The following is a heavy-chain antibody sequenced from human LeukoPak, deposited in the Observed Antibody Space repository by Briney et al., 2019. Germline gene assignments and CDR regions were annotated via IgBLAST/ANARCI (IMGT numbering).Heavy chain of an antibody. CDR3: AKDMVATSFDY. CDR1: GFTFSSYA. V-gene: IGHV3-23*01. CDR2: ISGSGGST. D-gene: IGHD5-12*01. J-gene: IGHJ4*02. Sequence: GGSPRLSCAASGFTFSSYAMSWVRQAPGKGLEWVSAISGSGGSTYYADSVKGRFTISRDSSKNTLYLQMNSLRAEDTAVYYCAKDMVATSFDYWGQGTLVTVSS.